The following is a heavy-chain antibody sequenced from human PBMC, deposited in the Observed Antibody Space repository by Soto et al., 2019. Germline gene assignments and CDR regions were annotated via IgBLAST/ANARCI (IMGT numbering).Heavy chain of an antibody. CDR1: GSSISSGGYS. CDR3: ARAVVNYYDSSGPLDY. V-gene: IGHV4-30-2*01. CDR2: IYHSGST. J-gene: IGHJ4*02. D-gene: IGHD3-22*01. Sequence: SETLSLTCAVSGSSISSGGYSWSWIRQPPGKGLEWIGYIYHSGSTYYNPSLKSRVTISVDRSKNQFSLKLSSVTAADTAVYYCARAVVNYYDSSGPLDYWGQGTLVTVSS.